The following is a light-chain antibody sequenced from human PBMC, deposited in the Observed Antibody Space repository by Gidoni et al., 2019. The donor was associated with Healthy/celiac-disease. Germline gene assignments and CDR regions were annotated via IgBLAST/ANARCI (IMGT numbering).Light chain of an antibody. CDR3: QSYDSSSHWV. Sequence: NFMLTQPLSVSESPGKTVTISCTGTSGSIASNYVQWYQQRPGSAPTTVIYEDNQRPSGVPDRFSGSIDSSSNSASLTISGLKTEDEADYYCQSYDSSSHWVFGGGTKLTVL. CDR1: SGSIASNY. J-gene: IGLJ3*02. CDR2: EDN. V-gene: IGLV6-57*02.